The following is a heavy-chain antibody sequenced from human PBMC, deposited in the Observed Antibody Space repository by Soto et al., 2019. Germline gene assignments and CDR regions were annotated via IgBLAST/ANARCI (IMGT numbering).Heavy chain of an antibody. V-gene: IGHV1-69*01. D-gene: IGHD1-26*01. CDR3: ARDGGRHSGGIEY. CDR1: GGTFSSYS. Sequence: QVQLGQSGAEVKKPGSSVKVSCKASGGTFSSYSINWVRQAPGQGLEWMGEIIPIFGTANYAQKFQGRVTITADESTSTAYMELSSLRSEYTAVYYCARDGGRHSGGIEYWGQGTLVTVSS. J-gene: IGHJ4*02. CDR2: IIPIFGTA.